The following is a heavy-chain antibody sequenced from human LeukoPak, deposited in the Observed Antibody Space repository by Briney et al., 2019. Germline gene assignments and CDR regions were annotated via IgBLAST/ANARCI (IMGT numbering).Heavy chain of an antibody. J-gene: IGHJ4*02. CDR3: TRLPLDYSLDY. D-gene: IGHD4-11*01. CDR1: GDSIRTTSYW. CDR2: MSYIGLT. V-gene: IGHV4-39*01. Sequence: SVTLSLTCTVSGDSIRTTSYWWGWIRQSPAKGLEWIGSMSYIGLTSYNPSLKSRVTISVDTSKHQFSLHLSSVTAADTAVYYCTRLPLDYSLDYWGQGTLVSVSS.